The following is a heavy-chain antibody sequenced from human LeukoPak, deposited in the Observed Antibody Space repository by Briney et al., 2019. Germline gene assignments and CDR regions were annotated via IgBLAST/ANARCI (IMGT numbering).Heavy chain of an antibody. J-gene: IGHJ4*02. CDR2: VWYDGSNK. CDR3: ARDLAAADILTGYYSGGY. D-gene: IGHD3-9*01. CDR1: GFTFSSYG. Sequence: GGSLRLSCAASGFTFSSYGMHWVRQAPGKGLEWVAVVWYDGSNKYYADSVKGRFTISRDNSKNTLYLQMNSLRAEDTAVYYCARDLAAADILTGYYSGGYWGQGTLVTVSS. V-gene: IGHV3-33*01.